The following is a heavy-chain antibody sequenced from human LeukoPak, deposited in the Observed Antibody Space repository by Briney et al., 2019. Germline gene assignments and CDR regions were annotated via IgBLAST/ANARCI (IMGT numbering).Heavy chain of an antibody. J-gene: IGHJ5*02. CDR3: ARDDMYYDSSGYYNWFDP. V-gene: IGHV1-2*06. Sequence: ASVNVSCKASGYTFTGYYMHWVRQAPGQGLEWMGRINPNSGGTNYAQKFQGRVTMTRDTSISTAYMELSRLRSDDTAVYYCARDDMYYDSSGYYNWFDPWGQGTLVTVSS. CDR2: INPNSGGT. CDR1: GYTFTGYY. D-gene: IGHD3-22*01.